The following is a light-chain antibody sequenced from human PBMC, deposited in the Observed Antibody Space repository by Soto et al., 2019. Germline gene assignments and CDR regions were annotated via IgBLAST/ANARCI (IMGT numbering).Light chain of an antibody. CDR3: CSYAGSSTLYV. CDR2: EVN. V-gene: IGLV2-23*02. CDR1: SSDIGTYNL. Sequence: QSVLTQPASVSGSPGQSITISCTGTSSDIGTYNLVSWYQQHPGKAPKLMIYEVNKRPSGVSDRYSGSESGNTASLTISGLQAEDEADYYCCSYAGSSTLYVFGTGTKSPS. J-gene: IGLJ1*01.